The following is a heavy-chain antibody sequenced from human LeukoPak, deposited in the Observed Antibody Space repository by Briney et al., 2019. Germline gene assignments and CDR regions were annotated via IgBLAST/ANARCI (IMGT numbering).Heavy chain of an antibody. CDR2: ISYDGNT. Sequence: SETLSLTCTVSGGSVRSGRYYWGWIRQPPGKGLEWIASISYDGNTYYNPSLENRVTISVDTSKNQFSLKVSSVTAADTAVYYCARGYCTNGVCSSDYFDYWGQGTLVTVSS. D-gene: IGHD2-8*01. J-gene: IGHJ4*02. V-gene: IGHV4-39*07. CDR3: ARGYCTNGVCSSDYFDY. CDR1: GGSVRSGRYY.